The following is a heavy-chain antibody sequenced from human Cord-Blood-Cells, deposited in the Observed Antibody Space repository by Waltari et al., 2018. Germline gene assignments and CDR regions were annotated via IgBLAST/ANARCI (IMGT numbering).Heavy chain of an antibody. CDR3: AKDGGDAFDI. Sequence: QVQLVESGGGVVQPGGSLRLSCAASGLTLRSYGMPWVRQAPGKGLEWVAFIRYDGSNKYYADSVKGRFTISRDNSKNTLYLQMNSLRAEDTAVYYCAKDGGDAFDIWGQGTMVTVSS. D-gene: IGHD2-15*01. CDR1: GLTLRSYG. V-gene: IGHV3-30*02. CDR2: IRYDGSNK. J-gene: IGHJ3*02.